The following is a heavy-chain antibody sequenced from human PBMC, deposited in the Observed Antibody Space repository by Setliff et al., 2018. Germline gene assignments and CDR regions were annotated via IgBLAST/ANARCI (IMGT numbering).Heavy chain of an antibody. V-gene: IGHV1-2*04. CDR2: INPNSGGT. D-gene: IGHD6-13*01. CDR1: GYTFTGHY. J-gene: IGHJ4*02. CDR3: ARDGKQQLVFPPRLETDY. Sequence: ASVKVSCKASGYTFTGHYMHWVRQAPGQGLEWMGWINPNSGGTNYAQKFQGWVTMTRDTSISTAYMELSRLRSDDTAVYYCARDGKQQLVFPPRLETDYWGQGTLVTVSS.